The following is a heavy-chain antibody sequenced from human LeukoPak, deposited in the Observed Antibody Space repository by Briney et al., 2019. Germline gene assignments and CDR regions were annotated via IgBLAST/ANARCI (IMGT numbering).Heavy chain of an antibody. CDR2: ISGSGGST. D-gene: IGHD3-3*01. Sequence: GGSLRLSCAASGFTFSSYGMSWVRQAPGKGLEWVSAISGSGGSTYYADSVKGRFTISRGNSKNTLYLQMNSLRAEDTAVYYCAKEYYDFWSGYPHDYWGQGTLVTVSS. V-gene: IGHV3-23*01. J-gene: IGHJ4*02. CDR3: AKEYYDFWSGYPHDY. CDR1: GFTFSSYG.